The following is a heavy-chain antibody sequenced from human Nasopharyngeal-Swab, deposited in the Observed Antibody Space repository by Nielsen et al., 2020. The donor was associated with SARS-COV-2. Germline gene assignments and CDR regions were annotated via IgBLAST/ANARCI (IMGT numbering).Heavy chain of an antibody. CDR2: MNPNSGNT. Sequence: ASVKVSCKASGYTFTSYGISWVRQAPGQGLEWMGWMNPNSGNTGYAQKFQGRVTMTRNTSISTAYMELSSLRSEDTAVYYCARGRGWYDFWSGYPDYWGQGTLVTVSS. CDR1: GYTFTSYG. CDR3: ARGRGWYDFWSGYPDY. J-gene: IGHJ4*02. V-gene: IGHV1-8*02. D-gene: IGHD3-3*01.